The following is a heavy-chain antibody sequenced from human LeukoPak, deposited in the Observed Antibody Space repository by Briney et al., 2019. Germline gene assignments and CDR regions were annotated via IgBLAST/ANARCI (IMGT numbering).Heavy chain of an antibody. Sequence: RGESLKISCKGSGYSFTSYWIGWVRQMPGKGLEWMGIIYPGDSDTRYSPSFQGQVTISADKSISTAYLQWSSLKASDTAMYYXXXXXXXYYYDSSGYLDYWGQGTLVTVSS. CDR3: XXXXXXYYYDSSGYLDY. J-gene: IGHJ4*02. CDR2: IYPGDSDT. V-gene: IGHV5-51*01. CDR1: GYSFTSYW. D-gene: IGHD3-22*01.